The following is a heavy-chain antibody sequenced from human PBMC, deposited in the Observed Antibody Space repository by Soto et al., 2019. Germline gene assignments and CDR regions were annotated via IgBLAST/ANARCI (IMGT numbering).Heavy chain of an antibody. V-gene: IGHV4-39*01. CDR3: ARLPSRHLVDY. J-gene: IGHJ4*02. CDR2: MFYGVST. CDR1: GSSINSSGYY. D-gene: IGHD3-3*02. Sequence: SSETLSLTCTVSGSSINSSGYYWGWIRQPPGKGLEWIGSMFYGVSTYYNPSLKSRVTVSVDTSKNQFSLNLRSVTAADTAVYYCARLPSRHLVDYWGQGTLVTVSS.